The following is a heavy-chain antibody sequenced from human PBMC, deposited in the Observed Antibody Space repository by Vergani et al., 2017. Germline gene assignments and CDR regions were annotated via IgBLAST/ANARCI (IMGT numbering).Heavy chain of an antibody. CDR2: IFYTGRT. V-gene: IGHV4-59*01. J-gene: IGHJ3*02. D-gene: IGHD2-21*01. CDR3: ARIVAVGYDAFDI. CDR1: GGSLTGYH. Sequence: QVQLQESGPGLVKPSETLSPTCTVPGGSLTGYHWSWVRQPPGKGLEWAEYIFYTGRTSYSPSLTSPVSMSLDTSKNQFSLTLYSVTAADTAVYYCARIVAVGYDAFDIWGQGTMVTVSS.